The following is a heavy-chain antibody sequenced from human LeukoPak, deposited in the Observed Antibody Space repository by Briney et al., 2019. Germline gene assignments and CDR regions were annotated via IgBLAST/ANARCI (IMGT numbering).Heavy chain of an antibody. V-gene: IGHV4-59*08. D-gene: IGHD3-9*01. Sequence: PSETLSLTCTVSGGSISSYYWSWIRQPPGKGLEWIGYIYYSGSTYYNPSLKSRVTISVDTSKNQFSLKLSSVTAADTAVYYCARAPREDYDILTGYYYAGSFDYWGQGTLVTVSS. CDR3: ARAPREDYDILTGYYYAGSFDY. CDR1: GGSISSYY. CDR2: IYYSGST. J-gene: IGHJ4*02.